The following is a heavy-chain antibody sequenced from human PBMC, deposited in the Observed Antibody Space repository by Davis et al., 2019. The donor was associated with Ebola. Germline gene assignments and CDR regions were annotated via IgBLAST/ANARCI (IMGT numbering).Heavy chain of an antibody. CDR2: IDTDGSIT. V-gene: IGHV3-74*01. Sequence: GESLKISCATSGFKFDTYAMTWVRQAPGKGLEWVSRIDTDGSITDYADSVRGRFTISRDNAKNTLFLQMNSLRADDTAVYYCARDVAGRAGYWGQGTLVTVSS. D-gene: IGHD1-14*01. J-gene: IGHJ4*02. CDR1: GFKFDTYA. CDR3: ARDVAGRAGY.